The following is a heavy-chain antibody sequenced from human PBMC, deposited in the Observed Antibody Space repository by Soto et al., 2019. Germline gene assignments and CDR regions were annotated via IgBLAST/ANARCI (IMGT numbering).Heavy chain of an antibody. CDR3: ASTSYGKGSSCYPRHYYGMDV. V-gene: IGHV1-69*06. J-gene: IGHJ6*02. CDR1: GGTFSKYS. Sequence: QVRLVQSGAEVKKPGSSVKVSCKVSGGTFSKYSLSWVRQTPGQGLEWMGGITPFVGTSNYAQRFLGRVTITADKSTNTAFLEVRGLKSEETALYFCASTSYGKGSSCYPRHYYGMDVWGQGTTVTVSS. CDR2: ITPFVGTS. D-gene: IGHD3-10*01.